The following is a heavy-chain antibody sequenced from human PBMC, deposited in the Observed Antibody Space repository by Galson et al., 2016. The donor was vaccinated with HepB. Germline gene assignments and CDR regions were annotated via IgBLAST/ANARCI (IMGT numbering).Heavy chain of an antibody. V-gene: IGHV5-51*01. Sequence: QSGAEVKNPGESLKISCQGSGYSFTSHWIGWVRQMPGKGLEWMGIIFPGYSNTRYSPSFQGQVTISADRSISTAYLQWSSLKASDTAIYYCAASISRDFDYWGQGTLVPVSS. CDR1: GYSFTSHW. CDR2: IFPGYSNT. D-gene: IGHD2-2*02. J-gene: IGHJ4*02. CDR3: AASISRDFDY.